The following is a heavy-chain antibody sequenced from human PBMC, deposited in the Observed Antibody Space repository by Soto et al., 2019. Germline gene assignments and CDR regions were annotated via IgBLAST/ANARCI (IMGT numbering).Heavy chain of an antibody. Sequence: QQQLQESGSGLVKPLETLSLACPVSGLSIARGAYSWSWIRQPPGKGLAWVGSISQGGDTYDKPTLTGRVTISTARPRKKFSLNLASVTDADTAVYYCAAQSGYRYYFDFWGQGILVTVSS. CDR3: AAQSGYRYYFDF. V-gene: IGHV4-30-2*01. CDR2: ISQGGDT. CDR1: GLSIARGAYS. J-gene: IGHJ4*02. D-gene: IGHD2-15*01.